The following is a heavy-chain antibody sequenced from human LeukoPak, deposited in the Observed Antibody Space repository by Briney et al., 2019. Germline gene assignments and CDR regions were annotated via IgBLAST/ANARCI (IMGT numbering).Heavy chain of an antibody. Sequence: PGGSLRLSCAASGFTFSSYGMHWVRQAPGKGLEWVAVISYDGSNKYYADSVKGRFTISRDNSKNTLYLQMNSLRAEDTAVYYCAKDFRGIRYFDWYYHYFDYWGQGTLVTVSS. D-gene: IGHD3-9*01. CDR1: GFTFSSYG. CDR2: ISYDGSNK. J-gene: IGHJ4*02. V-gene: IGHV3-30*18. CDR3: AKDFRGIRYFDWYYHYFDY.